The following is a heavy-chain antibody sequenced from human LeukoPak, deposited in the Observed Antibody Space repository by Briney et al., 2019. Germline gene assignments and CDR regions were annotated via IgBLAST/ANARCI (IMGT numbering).Heavy chain of an antibody. Sequence: GGSLRLSCAASGFTFDDYAMHWVRQAPGKGLEWVSGISWNSGSIGYADSVKGRFTISRDNSKNTLYLQMNSLRAEDTAVYYCAKVKEIVVVPPFDYWGQGTLVTVSS. J-gene: IGHJ4*02. CDR3: AKVKEIVVVPPFDY. D-gene: IGHD2-2*01. V-gene: IGHV3-9*01. CDR1: GFTFDDYA. CDR2: ISWNSGSI.